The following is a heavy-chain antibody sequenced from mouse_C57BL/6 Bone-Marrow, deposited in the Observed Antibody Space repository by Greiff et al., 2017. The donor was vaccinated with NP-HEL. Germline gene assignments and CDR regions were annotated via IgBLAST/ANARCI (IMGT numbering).Heavy chain of an antibody. D-gene: IGHD3-2*02. Sequence: VQLQQPGAELVKPGASVKMSCKASGYTFTSYWITWVKQRPGQGLEWIGDVYPGSGSTNYNGKFKSKATLTVDTSSSTAYMQLSSLTSEDSAVYYCARRPLRLRAMDYGGQGTSVTVSS. V-gene: IGHV1-55*01. CDR2: VYPGSGST. CDR3: ARRPLRLRAMDY. CDR1: GYTFTSYW. J-gene: IGHJ4*01.